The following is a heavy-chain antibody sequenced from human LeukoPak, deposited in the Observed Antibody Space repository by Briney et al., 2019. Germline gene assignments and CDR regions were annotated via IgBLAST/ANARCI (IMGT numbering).Heavy chain of an antibody. CDR2: IWYDGSNK. V-gene: IGHV3-33*06. CDR1: GFTLSSYS. CDR3: AKEAVALDY. J-gene: IGHJ4*02. D-gene: IGHD6-19*01. Sequence: GGSLRLSCAASGFTLSSYSMNWVRQAPGKGLEWVAVIWYDGSNKYYADSVKGRFTISRDNSKNTLYLQMNSLRAEDTAVYYCAKEAVALDYWGQGTLVTVSS.